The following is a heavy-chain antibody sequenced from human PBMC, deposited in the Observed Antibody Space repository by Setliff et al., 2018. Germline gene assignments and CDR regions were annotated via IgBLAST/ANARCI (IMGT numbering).Heavy chain of an antibody. CDR3: ARSLGSGSYYGSRPFHSDY. CDR1: GASITSGGFY. V-gene: IGHV4-61*09. Sequence: SETLSLTCSVSGASITSGGFYWTWIRQPAGKGLEWIGHISPSGSTTYNPSVKSRVTISLDTSKNHFSLKLDSVTAADTAVYYCARSLGSGSYYGSRPFHSDYWGQGILVTVSS. CDR2: ISPSGST. D-gene: IGHD3-10*01. J-gene: IGHJ4*02.